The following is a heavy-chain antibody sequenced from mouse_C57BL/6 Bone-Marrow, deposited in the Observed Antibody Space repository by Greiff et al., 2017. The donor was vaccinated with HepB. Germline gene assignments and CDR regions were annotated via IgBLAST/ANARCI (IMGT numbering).Heavy chain of an antibody. CDR2: INSDGGST. CDR3: GGSSGLSHY. CDR1: EYEFPSHD. D-gene: IGHD3-2*02. V-gene: IGHV5-2*01. J-gene: IGHJ2*01. Sequence: EVQLVESGGGLVQPGESLKLSCESNEYEFPSHDMSWVRKTTEKRLELVAAINSDGGSTYYPDTMERRFIISRDNTKKTLYRQMSSVSYKDTAVYYVGGSSGLSHYWGQGTALTVSS.